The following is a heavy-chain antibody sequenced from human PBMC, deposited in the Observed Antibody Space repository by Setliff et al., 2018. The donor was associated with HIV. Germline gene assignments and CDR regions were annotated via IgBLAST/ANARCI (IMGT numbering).Heavy chain of an antibody. CDR1: GFTFSNYE. J-gene: IGHJ2*01. V-gene: IGHV3-48*03. CDR2: ISSSGSTD. CDR3: ARVLYDDSWYFDL. Sequence: GGSLRLSCAASGFTFSNYEMNWVRQAPGKGLEWVSYISSSGSTDYYADSVKGRFTISRDNAKNSLFLQMNSLRAEDTAVYYCARVLYDDSWYFDLWGRGTLVTVSS. D-gene: IGHD4-17*01.